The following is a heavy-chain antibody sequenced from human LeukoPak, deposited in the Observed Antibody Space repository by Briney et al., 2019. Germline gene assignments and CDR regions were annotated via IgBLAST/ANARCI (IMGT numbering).Heavy chain of an antibody. CDR2: ISSSSSYI. Sequence: GGSLRLSCAASGFTFSSYSMNWVRQAPGKGLEWVSSISSSSSYIYYADSVKGRFTISGDNAKNSLYLQMNSLRAEDTAVYYCARARHDYGGPTVSDYWGQGTLVTVSS. J-gene: IGHJ4*02. V-gene: IGHV3-21*01. CDR1: GFTFSSYS. D-gene: IGHD4-23*01. CDR3: ARARHDYGGPTVSDY.